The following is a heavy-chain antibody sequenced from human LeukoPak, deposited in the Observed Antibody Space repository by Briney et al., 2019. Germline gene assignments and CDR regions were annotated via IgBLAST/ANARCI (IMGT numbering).Heavy chain of an antibody. D-gene: IGHD6-25*01. Sequence: SETLSLTCTVSGGSISSYYWSWIRQPPGKGLKWIGYIYYSGSTNYNPSLKSRVTISVDTSKNQFSLILSSVTAADTAVYYCARDFGPRAAAHRYYGMDVWGRGTPVTVSS. CDR2: IYYSGST. V-gene: IGHV4-59*01. CDR1: GGSISSYY. J-gene: IGHJ6*02. CDR3: ARDFGPRAAAHRYYGMDV.